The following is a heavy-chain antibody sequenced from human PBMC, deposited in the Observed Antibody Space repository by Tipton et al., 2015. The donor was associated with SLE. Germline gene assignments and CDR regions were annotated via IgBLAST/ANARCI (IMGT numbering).Heavy chain of an antibody. V-gene: IGHV4-38-2*02. J-gene: IGHJ3*02. CDR3: ARDIRDGYNGEDAFDI. D-gene: IGHD5-24*01. Sequence: GLVKPSETLSLTCAVSGYSISSGYYWGWIRQPPGKGLEWIGSIYHSGSTYYNPSIKSRVTMSVDTFKNQFSLKLSSVTAADTAVYYCARDIRDGYNGEDAFDIWGQGTMVTVSS. CDR1: GYSISSGYY. CDR2: IYHSGST.